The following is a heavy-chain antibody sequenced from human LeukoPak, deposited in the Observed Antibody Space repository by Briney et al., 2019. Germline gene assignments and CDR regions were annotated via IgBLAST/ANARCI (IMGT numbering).Heavy chain of an antibody. D-gene: IGHD1-26*01. CDR3: AKAGVVPSGSYRWDYYYYGMDV. Sequence: SGGSLRLSCAASGFTFSSYAMSWVRQAPGKGLEWVSAISGSGGSTYYADSVKGRFTISRDNSKNTLYLQMNSLRAEDTAVYYCAKAGVVPSGSYRWDYYYYGMDVWGQGTTVTVSS. V-gene: IGHV3-23*01. CDR1: GFTFSSYA. CDR2: ISGSGGST. J-gene: IGHJ6*02.